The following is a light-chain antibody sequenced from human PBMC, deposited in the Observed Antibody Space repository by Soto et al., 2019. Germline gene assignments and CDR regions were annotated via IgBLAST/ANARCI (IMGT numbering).Light chain of an antibody. CDR3: QQANSFPLT. J-gene: IGKJ4*01. Sequence: DIQMTQSPSSVSASVGDRVTITCRASQGISSWLASYQQKPGKAPKLLIYAASSLQSGVPSRFSGSGSVTDFTLTSSSLQPEDFATYYCQQANSFPLTFGGGNKVEIK. CDR1: QGISSW. CDR2: AAS. V-gene: IGKV1-12*01.